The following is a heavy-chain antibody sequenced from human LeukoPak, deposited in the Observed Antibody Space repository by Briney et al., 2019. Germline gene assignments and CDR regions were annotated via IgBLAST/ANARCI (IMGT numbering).Heavy chain of an antibody. Sequence: GGSLRLSCAASGFIFSNAWMNWVRQAPGKGLEWVGRIKSKTDGGTTDYAAPVKGRFIITRDDSKNTLYLQMNSLKTEDTALYYCTTVYLTGEGNDYWGQGTLVTVSS. V-gene: IGHV3-15*07. J-gene: IGHJ4*02. CDR2: IKSKTDGGTT. CDR3: TTVYLTGEGNDY. CDR1: GFIFSNAW. D-gene: IGHD3-9*01.